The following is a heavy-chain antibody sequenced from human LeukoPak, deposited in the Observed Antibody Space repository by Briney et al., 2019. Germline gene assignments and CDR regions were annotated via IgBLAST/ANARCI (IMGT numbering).Heavy chain of an antibody. V-gene: IGHV3-30-3*01. Sequence: PGGSLRLSCAASGAASGFIFSGYAMHWVRQAPGKGLEWVAIISYDGSNEYYVGSVRGRFTISRDNSRDTIYLQMTSLRVEDTAVYYCASGYDFWSGYPPAQYSMDVWGQGTTVTVSS. CDR2: ISYDGSNE. J-gene: IGHJ6*02. CDR3: ASGYDFWSGYPPAQYSMDV. CDR1: GFIFSGYA. D-gene: IGHD3-3*01.